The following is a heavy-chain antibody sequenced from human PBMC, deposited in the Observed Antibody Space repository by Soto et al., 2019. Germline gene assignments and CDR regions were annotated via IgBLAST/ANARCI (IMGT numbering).Heavy chain of an antibody. CDR2: IYSGGST. CDR3: ARWSSGYGYDAFDM. D-gene: IGHD5-12*01. V-gene: IGHV3-53*04. J-gene: IGHJ3*02. Sequence: EVQLVESGGGLVQPGGSLRLSCAASGFIVSNNYMNWVRQAPGKGLERVSVIYSGGSTYYADSVKGRFAISRHTSKNTVDLQMNSLRAEDTAVYYCARWSSGYGYDAFDMWGQGTVVTVSS. CDR1: GFIVSNNY.